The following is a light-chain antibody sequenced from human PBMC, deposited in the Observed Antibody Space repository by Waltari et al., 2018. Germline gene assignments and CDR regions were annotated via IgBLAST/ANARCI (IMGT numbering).Light chain of an antibody. V-gene: IGLV3-9*01. CDR2: RDT. J-gene: IGLJ3*02. CDR3: QVWDSTFWV. CDR1: NIGVKS. Sequence: SYELTQPLSVSVALGQTARITCGGENIGVKSVQWHQKKPGQAPVVVIYRDTNRPSGIPERFSGSNSGNTATLTISEAQGGDEADYYCQVWDSTFWVFGGGTKLTVL.